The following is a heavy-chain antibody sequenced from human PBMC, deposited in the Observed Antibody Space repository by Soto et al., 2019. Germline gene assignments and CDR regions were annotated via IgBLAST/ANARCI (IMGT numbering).Heavy chain of an antibody. CDR1: GYTFTSYD. CDR2: MNPNSGNT. V-gene: IGHV1-8*01. Sequence: QVQLVQSGAEVKKPGASVKVSCKASGYTFTSYDINWVRQATGQGLEWMGWMNPNSGNTGYAQKFPGRATRTTNTSRSTAHTQLTSLRSKHTALYYCPRERVRGIDVWCPGTTFTVSS. D-gene: IGHD6-25*01. CDR3: PRERVRGIDV. J-gene: IGHJ6*02.